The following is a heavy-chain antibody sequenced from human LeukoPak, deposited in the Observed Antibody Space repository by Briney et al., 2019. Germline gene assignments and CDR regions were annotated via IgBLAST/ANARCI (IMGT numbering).Heavy chain of an antibody. J-gene: IGHJ6*04. V-gene: IGHV1-69*13. CDR1: GGTFSSYA. Sequence: ASVKVSCKASGGTFSSYAISWVRQAPGQGLEWMGRIIPIFGIANYAQKFQGRVTITADESTSTAYMELSSLRSEDTAVYYCARWFGELSADVWGKGTTVTVSS. CDR2: IIPIFGIA. CDR3: ARWFGELSADV. D-gene: IGHD3-10*01.